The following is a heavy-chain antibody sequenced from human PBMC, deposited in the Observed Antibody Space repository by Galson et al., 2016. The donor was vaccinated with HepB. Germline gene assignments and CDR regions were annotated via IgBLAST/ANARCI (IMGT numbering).Heavy chain of an antibody. D-gene: IGHD3-3*01. J-gene: IGHJ4*02. CDR3: GRESDRIRYLEY. CDR2: MNPSYGNT. CDR1: GYSLTSLY. Sequence: SVKVSCKASGYSLTSLYMHWVRQAPGQGLEWMGVMNPSYGNTEYAQKVRGRFSMTRDTSTSTIYMELSSLRSEDTAVYYCGRESDRIRYLEYWGQGTLVTVSS. V-gene: IGHV1-46*01.